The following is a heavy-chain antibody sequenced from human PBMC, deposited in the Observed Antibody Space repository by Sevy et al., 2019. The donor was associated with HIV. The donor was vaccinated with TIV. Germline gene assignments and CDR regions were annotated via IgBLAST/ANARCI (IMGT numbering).Heavy chain of an antibody. J-gene: IGHJ3*02. V-gene: IGHV4-59*08. Sequence: SETLSLTCTVSGGSINSDHWNWIRQPPGKGLEWIEYVYHTGGTNYNPSLKNRVTISVDRTKNQFSLKLTSVTAADTAVYYCASRNDFDIWGQGTMVTVSS. CDR1: GGSINSDH. CDR3: ASRNDFDI. CDR2: VYHTGGT.